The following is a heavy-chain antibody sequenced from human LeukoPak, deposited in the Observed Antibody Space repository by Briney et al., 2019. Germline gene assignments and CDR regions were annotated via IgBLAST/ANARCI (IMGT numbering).Heavy chain of an antibody. CDR3: AEEYITMIVVRSGMDV. V-gene: IGHV3-30*18. J-gene: IGHJ6*02. CDR1: GFTFSSYG. CDR2: ISYDGSNK. D-gene: IGHD3-22*01. Sequence: GGSLRLSCAASGFTFSSYGMRWVRQAPGKGLEWVAVISYDGSNKYYADSVKGRFTISRDNSKNTLYLQMNSLRAEDTAVYYCAEEYITMIVVRSGMDVWGQGTTVIVSS.